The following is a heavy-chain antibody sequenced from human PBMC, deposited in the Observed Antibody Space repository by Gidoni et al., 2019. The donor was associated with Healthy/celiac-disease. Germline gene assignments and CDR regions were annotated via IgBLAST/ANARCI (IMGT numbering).Heavy chain of an antibody. V-gene: IGHV3-33*01. D-gene: IGHD2-2*01. Sequence: QVQLVESGGGVVQPGRSLRLSCAASGFTFSSHGMPWVRQAPGKGLEWVAVIWYDGSNKYYADSVKGRFTISRDNSKNTLYLQMNSLRAEDTAVYYCARGRLPAASFWRVDYYGMDVWGQGTTVTVSS. CDR2: IWYDGSNK. CDR3: ARGRLPAASFWRVDYYGMDV. J-gene: IGHJ6*02. CDR1: GFTFSSHG.